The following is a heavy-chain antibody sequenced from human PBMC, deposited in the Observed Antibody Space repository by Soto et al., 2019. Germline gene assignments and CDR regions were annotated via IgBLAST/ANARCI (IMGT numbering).Heavy chain of an antibody. CDR1: GGSLSSYY. J-gene: IGHJ4*02. Sequence: SETLSLTCTVSGGSLSSYYWSWIRQPPGKGLEWIGYIYYSGSTNYNPSLKSRVTISVDTSKNQFSLKLSSVTAADTAVYYCARHGWGQPWFDYWGQGTLVTVSS. V-gene: IGHV4-59*08. CDR3: ARHGWGQPWFDY. CDR2: IYYSGST. D-gene: IGHD5-18*01.